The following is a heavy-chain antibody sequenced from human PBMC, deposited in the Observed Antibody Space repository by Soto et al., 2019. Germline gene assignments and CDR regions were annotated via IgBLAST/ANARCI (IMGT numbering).Heavy chain of an antibody. Sequence: GGSLRLSCAASGFTFSDYYMSWIRQAPGKGLEWVSYISSSGSTIYYADSVKGRFTISRDNAKNSLYLQMNSLRAEDTAVYYCARDAKTVPNYHYYYYYYMDVWGKGTTVTVSS. J-gene: IGHJ6*03. D-gene: IGHD4-17*01. CDR2: ISSSGSTI. CDR3: ARDAKTVPNYHYYYYYYMDV. CDR1: GFTFSDYY. V-gene: IGHV3-11*01.